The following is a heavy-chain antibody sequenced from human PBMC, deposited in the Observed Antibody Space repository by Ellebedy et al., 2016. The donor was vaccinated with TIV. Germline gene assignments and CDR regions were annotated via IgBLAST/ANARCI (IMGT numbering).Heavy chain of an antibody. Sequence: GGSLRLSCAASGFTFRNFAMTWVRQAPGKGLEWVSSISSSGVSSDYADSVRGQVTISRDNSKRTLSLQMDSLRADDSAEYYCAKLDSSGYYYGRLDYWGQGTLVTVSS. CDR3: AKLDSSGYYYGRLDY. CDR1: GFTFRNFA. CDR2: ISSSGVSS. D-gene: IGHD3-22*01. J-gene: IGHJ4*02. V-gene: IGHV3-23*01.